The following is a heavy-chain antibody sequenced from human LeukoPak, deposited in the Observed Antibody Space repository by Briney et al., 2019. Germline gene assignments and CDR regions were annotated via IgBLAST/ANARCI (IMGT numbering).Heavy chain of an antibody. CDR2: IIPILGIA. Sequence: SVKVSCKASGGTFSSYTISWVRQAPGQGLEWMGRIIPILGIANYAQKFQGRVTITADESTSTAYMELSSLRSDDTAVYYCARVRYSSGWYAAGYWGQGTLVTVSS. V-gene: IGHV1-69*02. D-gene: IGHD6-19*01. CDR1: GGTFSSYT. CDR3: ARVRYSSGWYAAGY. J-gene: IGHJ4*02.